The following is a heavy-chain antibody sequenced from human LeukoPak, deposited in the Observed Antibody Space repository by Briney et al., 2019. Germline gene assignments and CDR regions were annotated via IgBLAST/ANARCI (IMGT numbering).Heavy chain of an antibody. D-gene: IGHD2-21*02. J-gene: IGHJ4*02. CDR2: IRYDGSNK. CDR1: GFTFSSYG. CDR3: ARFVVVTATKYYFDY. Sequence: PGGSLRLSCAASGFTFSSYGMHWVRQAPGKGLEWVAFIRYDGSNKYYADSVKGRFTISRDNSKNTLYLQMNSLRAEDTALYYCARFVVVTATKYYFDYWGQGTLVTVSS. V-gene: IGHV3-33*08.